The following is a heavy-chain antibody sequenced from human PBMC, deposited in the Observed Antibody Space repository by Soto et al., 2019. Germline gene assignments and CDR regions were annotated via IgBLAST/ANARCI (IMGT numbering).Heavy chain of an antibody. CDR1: GCTFRKYV. J-gene: IGHJ6*02. D-gene: IGHD3-3*01. V-gene: IGHV3-23*01. CDR3: AKDQGFLEWIPQGGLDV. CDR2: LSSTGGST. Sequence: EVQLLESGGGLAQPGGSLSLSCEVSGCTFRKYVMPWVRQAPGKGLEWVSPLSSTGGSTYYADSVKGRFTVSRDNSKNTLLLQMNSLRAEDTAIYYCAKDQGFLEWIPQGGLDVWGPGTTVAVSS.